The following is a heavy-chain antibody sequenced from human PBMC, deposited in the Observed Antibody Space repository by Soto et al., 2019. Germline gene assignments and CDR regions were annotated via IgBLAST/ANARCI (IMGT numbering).Heavy chain of an antibody. CDR3: ARDPHLPYCSSTSCSSEGDY. CDR1: GFTFSSYW. J-gene: IGHJ4*02. V-gene: IGHV3-7*01. Sequence: PGGSLRLACAASGFTFSSYWMSWVRQAPGKGLEWVANIKQDGSEKYYVDSVKGRFTISRDNAKNSLYLQVNSLRAEDTAVYYSARDPHLPYCSSTSCSSEGDYWGQGTLVTVSS. CDR2: IKQDGSEK. D-gene: IGHD2-2*01.